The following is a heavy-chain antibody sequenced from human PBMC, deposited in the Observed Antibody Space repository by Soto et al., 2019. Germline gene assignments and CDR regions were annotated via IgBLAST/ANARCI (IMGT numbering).Heavy chain of an antibody. Sequence: QMQLVQSGPEVKKPGTSVKVSCKASGFTFTSSAVQWVRQARGQRLEWIGWIVVGSGNTNYAQKFQERVTITRDMSTSTAYMELSSLRSEDTAVYYCAAAKHNWNDVVPYYSYGMDVWGQGTTVTVSS. CDR1: GFTFTSSA. CDR3: AAAKHNWNDVVPYYSYGMDV. J-gene: IGHJ6*02. V-gene: IGHV1-58*01. CDR2: IVVGSGNT. D-gene: IGHD1-1*01.